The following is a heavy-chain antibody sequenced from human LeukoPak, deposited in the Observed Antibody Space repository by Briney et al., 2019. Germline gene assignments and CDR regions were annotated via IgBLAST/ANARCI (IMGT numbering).Heavy chain of an antibody. CDR2: ISNNGGIT. CDR3: ARVNGSGSYYDY. CDR1: GFTFRSYA. J-gene: IGHJ4*02. D-gene: IGHD3-10*01. V-gene: IGHV3-64*01. Sequence: GGSLRPSCAASGFTFRSYAMHWVRQAPGKGLEYVSAISNNGGITYYANSVKGRFTISRDNSKNTLYLQMGSLRPEDMAVYYCARVNGSGSYYDYWGQGTLVTVSS.